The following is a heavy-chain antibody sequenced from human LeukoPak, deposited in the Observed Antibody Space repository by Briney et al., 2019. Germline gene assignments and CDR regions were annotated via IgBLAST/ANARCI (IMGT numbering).Heavy chain of an antibody. V-gene: IGHV3-43*02. J-gene: IGHJ5*02. CDR2: ISGDGDST. CDR1: GFTLDDYA. Sequence: GGSLRLSCVASGFTLDDYALHWVRQAPGKGLEWISFISGDGDSTYYADSVKGRFTISRDNSKNPLYLQMSSLRAEDTALYYCAKGVRSGTYYNCFDPWGQGTLVTVSS. D-gene: IGHD1-26*01. CDR3: AKGVRSGTYYNCFDP.